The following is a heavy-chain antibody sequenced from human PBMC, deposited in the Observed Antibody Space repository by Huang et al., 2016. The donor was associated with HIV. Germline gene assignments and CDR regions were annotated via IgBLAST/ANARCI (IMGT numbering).Heavy chain of an antibody. CDR3: ARLPGSITMIRGVITDPY. CDR1: GGSIRSDNYY. J-gene: IGHJ4*02. Sequence: QLQLQESGPGLVKPSETLSLTCTVSGGSIRSDNYYWGWIRQPPGKGLEWIGSIYYSGSTDYSPCVRRRVTITVDTAKNHFSMRMRYGTAADTAVYYCARLPGSITMIRGVITDPYWGQGTLVTVSS. D-gene: IGHD3-10*01. V-gene: IGHV4-39*02. CDR2: IYYSGST.